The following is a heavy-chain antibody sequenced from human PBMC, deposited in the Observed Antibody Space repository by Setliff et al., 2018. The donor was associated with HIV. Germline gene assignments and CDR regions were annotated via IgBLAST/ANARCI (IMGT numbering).Heavy chain of an antibody. CDR3: GRGISARPGAPGNWFDP. CDR1: GFTFSSYG. J-gene: IGHJ5*02. Sequence: GGSLRLSCPASGFTFSSYGMHWVRQAPGKGLEWVAFIRYDGSEKYYIDSVKGRFTISRDNAKNMVYLQMNSLRVEDTAVYYCGRGISARPGAPGNWFDPWGQGTLVTVSS. CDR2: IRYDGSEK. V-gene: IGHV3-30*02. D-gene: IGHD6-6*01.